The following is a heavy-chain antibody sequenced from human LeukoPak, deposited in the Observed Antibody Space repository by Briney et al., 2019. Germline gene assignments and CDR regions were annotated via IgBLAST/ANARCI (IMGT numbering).Heavy chain of an antibody. D-gene: IGHD4-17*01. J-gene: IGHJ4*02. CDR2: IYYSGST. Sequence: PSETLSLTCTVSGGSISSYYWSWIRQHPGKGLEWIGYIYYSGSTYYNPSLKSRVTISVDTSKNQFSLKLSSVTAADTAVYYCARLDYGEGGVFDYWGQGTLVTVSS. CDR1: GGSISSYY. CDR3: ARLDYGEGGVFDY. V-gene: IGHV4-59*06.